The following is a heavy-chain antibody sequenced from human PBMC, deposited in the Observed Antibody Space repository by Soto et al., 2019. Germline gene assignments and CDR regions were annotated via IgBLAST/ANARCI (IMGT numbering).Heavy chain of an antibody. CDR3: ARNTRG. CDR2: IGPDGSRM. D-gene: IGHD1-26*01. CDR1: GFTLSSYW. J-gene: IGHJ4*02. Sequence: GGSLRLSCRGYGFTLSSYWMSWARQAPGKGLEWVANIGPDGSRMSYVDSVNGRFTISRDNAKNSLYLQMSSLRAEDTAVYYCARNTRGWGQGTLVTVSS. V-gene: IGHV3-7*05.